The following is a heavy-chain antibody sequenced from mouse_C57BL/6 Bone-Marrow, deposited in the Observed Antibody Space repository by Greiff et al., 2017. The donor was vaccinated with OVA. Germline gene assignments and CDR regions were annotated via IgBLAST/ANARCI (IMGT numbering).Heavy chain of an antibody. J-gene: IGHJ2*01. CDR3: AREYSSGYYFDY. D-gene: IGHD2-12*01. CDR2: ISDGGSYT. Sequence: EVKLVESGGGLVKPGGSLKLSCAASGFTFSSYAMSWVRQTPEKRLEWVATISDGGSYTYYPDNVQGRFTISRDNAKNNLYLQMSHLKSEDTAMYYCAREYSSGYYFDYWGQGTTLTVSS. V-gene: IGHV5-4*01. CDR1: GFTFSSYA.